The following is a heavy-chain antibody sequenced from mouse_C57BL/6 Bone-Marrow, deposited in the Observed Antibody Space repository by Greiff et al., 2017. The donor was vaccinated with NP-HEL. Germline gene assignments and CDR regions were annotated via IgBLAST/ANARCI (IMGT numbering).Heavy chain of an antibody. Sequence: VNVVESGPGLVQPSQSLSITCTVSGFSLTSYGVHWVRQSPGKGLEWLGVIWRGGSTDYNAAFMSRLSITKDNSKSQVFFKMNSLQADDTAIYYCAKNFLLWSPYAMDYWGQGTSVTVSS. D-gene: IGHD2-1*01. CDR1: GFSLTSYG. V-gene: IGHV2-5*01. J-gene: IGHJ4*01. CDR3: AKNFLLWSPYAMDY. CDR2: IWRGGST.